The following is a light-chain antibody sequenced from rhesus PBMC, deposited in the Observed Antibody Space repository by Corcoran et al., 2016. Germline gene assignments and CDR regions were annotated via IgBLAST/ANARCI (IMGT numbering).Light chain of an antibody. V-gene: IGKV1-22*01. J-gene: IGKJ2*01. CDR3: QQYSSSPPS. CDR2: KAA. CDR1: QSISSW. Sequence: DIQMTQSPSSLSASVGDTVTITCRASQSISSWLAWYQQKPGKAPKLLIYKAANLQIGVPSRFRGRGSGTDFTLTNSSLQSEDFATYYCQQYSSSPPSFGQGTKVEIK.